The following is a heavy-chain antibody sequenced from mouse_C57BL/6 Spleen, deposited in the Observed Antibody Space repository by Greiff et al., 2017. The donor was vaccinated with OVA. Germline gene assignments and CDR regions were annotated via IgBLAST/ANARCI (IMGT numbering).Heavy chain of an antibody. Sequence: QVHVKQSGAELVRPGTSVKMSCKASGYTFTNYWIGWAKQRPGHGLEWIGDIYPGGGYTNYNEKFKGKATLTADKSSSTAYMQFSSLTSEDSAIYYCARSDYDYDPAWFAYWGQGTLVTVSA. J-gene: IGHJ3*01. V-gene: IGHV1-63*01. CDR2: IYPGGGYT. D-gene: IGHD2-4*01. CDR1: GYTFTNYW. CDR3: ARSDYDYDPAWFAY.